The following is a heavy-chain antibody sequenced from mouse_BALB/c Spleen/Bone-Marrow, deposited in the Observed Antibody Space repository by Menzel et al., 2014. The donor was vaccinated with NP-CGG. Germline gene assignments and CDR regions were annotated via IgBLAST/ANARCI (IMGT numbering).Heavy chain of an antibody. J-gene: IGHJ4*01. D-gene: IGHD2-4*01. V-gene: IGHV5-17*02. CDR3: ARKGAMITHYYAMDY. CDR1: GFTFSSFG. Sequence: EVMLVESEGGLVQPGGSRKLSCAASGFTFSSFGMHWVRQAPEKGLEWVAYISNGSSPIYYADTVKGRFTISRNNPKNTLFLQMTSLRSEDTAMYYCARKGAMITHYYAMDYWGQGTSVTVSS. CDR2: ISNGSSPI.